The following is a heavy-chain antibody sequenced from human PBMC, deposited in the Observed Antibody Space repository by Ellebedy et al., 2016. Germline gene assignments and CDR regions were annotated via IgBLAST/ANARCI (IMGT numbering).Heavy chain of an antibody. CDR3: ARETSGYSAFIDY. CDR2: IRKKADGGTT. J-gene: IGHJ4*02. Sequence: GGSLRLXXSAAGFTFVDYAMSWLRRAPGKGLEWVGFIRKKADGGTTEYVASVKGRFTISRDDSKSIAYLQMNSLKTEDTAMYYCARETSGYSAFIDYWGQGILVTVSS. D-gene: IGHD5-12*01. CDR1: GFTFVDYA. V-gene: IGHV3-49*03.